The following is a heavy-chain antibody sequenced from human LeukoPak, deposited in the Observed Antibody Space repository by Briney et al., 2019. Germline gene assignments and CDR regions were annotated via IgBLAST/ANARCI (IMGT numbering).Heavy chain of an antibody. J-gene: IGHJ6*03. CDR3: AKKDYYYMDV. CDR2: IHHGGTT. CDR1: GGSITSGNW. V-gene: IGHV4-4*02. Sequence: SETLSLTCAVSGGSITSGNWWTWVRQSPGKGLEWIGEIHHGGTTNYSPSLKSRVTISVDKSKNQFSLKLNSVTAADTAVYYCAKKDYYYMDVWGKGTTVTVSS.